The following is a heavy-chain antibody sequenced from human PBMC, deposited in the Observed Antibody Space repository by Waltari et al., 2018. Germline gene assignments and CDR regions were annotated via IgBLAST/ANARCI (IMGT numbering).Heavy chain of an antibody. CDR3: AREPIAAAGGFDP. Sequence: EVQLVQSGAEVKKPGATVKISCKASGYTFTDYYMHWVQQAPGKGLEWMGGVDPEDDETIYAQKLQGRVTMTRDTSISTAYMELSRLRSDDTAVYYCAREPIAAAGGFDPWGQGTLVTVSS. CDR1: GYTFTDYY. CDR2: VDPEDDET. V-gene: IGHV1-69-2*01. D-gene: IGHD6-13*01. J-gene: IGHJ5*02.